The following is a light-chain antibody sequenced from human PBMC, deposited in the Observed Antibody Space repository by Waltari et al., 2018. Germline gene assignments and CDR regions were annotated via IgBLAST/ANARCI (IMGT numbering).Light chain of an antibody. CDR2: GTS. Sequence: EIVMTQSPATLTVSPGDSDTLSCRASQSVSSNLAWYQQKPGQAPRLLIYGTSTRATGIPARFSGSGSGTEFTLTISSLQSEDFAVYYCQQYNNWPLTFGGGTKVEIK. J-gene: IGKJ4*01. CDR3: QQYNNWPLT. CDR1: QSVSSN. V-gene: IGKV3-15*01.